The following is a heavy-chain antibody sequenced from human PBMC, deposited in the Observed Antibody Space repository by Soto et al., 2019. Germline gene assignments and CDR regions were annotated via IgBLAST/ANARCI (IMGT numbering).Heavy chain of an antibody. CDR1: GYTFTSYG. D-gene: IGHD6-13*01. CDR3: ARDVGIAAAGTSGGMDV. J-gene: IGHJ6*02. Sequence: QVQLVQSGAEVKKPGASVKVSCKASGYTFTSYGISWVRQAPGQGLEWMGWISAYNVNTNYAQKLQGRGTMTTDTSTSTAYMELRSLRSDDTAVYYCARDVGIAAAGTSGGMDVWGQGTTVTVSS. V-gene: IGHV1-18*01. CDR2: ISAYNVNT.